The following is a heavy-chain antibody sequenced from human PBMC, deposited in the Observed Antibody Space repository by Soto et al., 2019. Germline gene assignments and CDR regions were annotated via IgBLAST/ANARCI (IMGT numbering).Heavy chain of an antibody. CDR3: ARDYRKSGYDYFDP. J-gene: IGHJ5*02. D-gene: IGHD3-22*01. V-gene: IGHV1-2*02. CDR1: EYSFTGHY. CDR2: IDPKSGDT. Sequence: ASVKVSCKASEYSFTGHYLHWVRLAPGLGLEWMGWIDPKSGDTKYAQKFRDRVTMTRDTSINTAYLDLSSLTSDDTAVYYCARDYRKSGYDYFDPWGQGTRVTV.